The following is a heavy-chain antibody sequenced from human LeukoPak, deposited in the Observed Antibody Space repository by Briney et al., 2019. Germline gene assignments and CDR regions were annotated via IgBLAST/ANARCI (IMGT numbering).Heavy chain of an antibody. V-gene: IGHV3-21*01. J-gene: IGHJ4*02. Sequence: GGSLRLSCAASGFTFSSYSMNWVRQAPGKGLEWVSSISSSSSYIYYADSVKGRFTISRDNAKNSLYLQMNSLRAEDTAVYYCARAYGSGSHTYDYWGQGTLVTVSS. CDR2: ISSSSSYI. D-gene: IGHD3-10*01. CDR3: ARAYGSGSHTYDY. CDR1: GFTFSSYS.